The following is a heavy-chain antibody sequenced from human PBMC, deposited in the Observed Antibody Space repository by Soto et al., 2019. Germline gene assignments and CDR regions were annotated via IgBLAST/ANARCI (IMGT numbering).Heavy chain of an antibody. CDR1: GFTFSSYS. CDR2: ISSSSSTI. Sequence: GGSLRLSCAASGFTFSSYSMNWVRQAPGKGLEWVSYISSSSSTIYYADSVKGRFTISRDNAKNSLYLQMNSLRAEDTAVYYCARDFMGYCSSTSCYERLGAFDIWGQGTMVTVSS. D-gene: IGHD2-2*01. J-gene: IGHJ3*02. V-gene: IGHV3-48*01. CDR3: ARDFMGYCSSTSCYERLGAFDI.